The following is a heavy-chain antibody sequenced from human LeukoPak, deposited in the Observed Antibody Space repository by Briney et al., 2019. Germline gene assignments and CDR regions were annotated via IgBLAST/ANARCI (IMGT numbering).Heavy chain of an antibody. V-gene: IGHV6-1*01. Sequence: SQTLSLTCAISGDSVSSNSVTWNWIRQSPSRGLQWLGRTYYRSTWYNDYAVSVRGRITVNPDTSKNQFSLHLNSVTPEDTAVYYCARRLTQYDCFDPWGQGILVTVSP. CDR3: ARRLTQYDCFDP. CDR2: TYYRSTWYN. CDR1: GDSVSSNSVT. D-gene: IGHD2-2*01. J-gene: IGHJ5*02.